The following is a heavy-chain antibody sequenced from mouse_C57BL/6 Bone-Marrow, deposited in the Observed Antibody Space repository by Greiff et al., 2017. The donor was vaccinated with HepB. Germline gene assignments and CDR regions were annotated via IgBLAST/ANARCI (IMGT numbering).Heavy chain of an antibody. CDR2: IDPSDSYT. CDR3: ARGFITTVVPYWYFDV. D-gene: IGHD1-1*01. CDR1: GYTFTSYW. J-gene: IGHJ1*03. Sequence: QVQLQQPGAELVMPGASVKLSCKASGYTFTSYWMHWVKQRPGQGLEWIGEIDPSDSYTNYNQKFKGKSTLTVDKSSSTAYMQLSSLTSEDSAVYYCARGFITTVVPYWYFDVWGTGTTVTVSS. V-gene: IGHV1-69*01.